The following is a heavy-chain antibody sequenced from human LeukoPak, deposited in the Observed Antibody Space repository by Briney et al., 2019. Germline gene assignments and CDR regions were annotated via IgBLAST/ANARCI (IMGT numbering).Heavy chain of an antibody. J-gene: IGHJ4*02. V-gene: IGHV3-23*01. CDR1: GFSFSYYG. D-gene: IGHD3-22*01. Sequence: PGGSLRLSCAASGFSFSYYGMSWVRQAPGKGLEWVSAISGRGGSGRSTYYADSVKGRFTISRDDSKNTLYLEMSGLRAEDTAIYYCATSRYYYDSSGFLVDYWGQGTLVTVSS. CDR2: ISGRGGSGRST. CDR3: ATSRYYYDSSGFLVDY.